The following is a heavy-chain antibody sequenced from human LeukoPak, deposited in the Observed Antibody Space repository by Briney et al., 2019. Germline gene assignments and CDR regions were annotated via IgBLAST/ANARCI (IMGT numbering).Heavy chain of an antibody. CDR2: IYYSGST. CDR3: ARERYCSSTSCSGGAFDI. D-gene: IGHD2-2*01. Sequence: PSETLSLTCTVSGGSISSYYWSWIRQPPGKGLEWIGYIYYSGSTNYNPSLKSRVTISVDTSKNQFSLKLSSVTAADTAVYYCARERYCSSTSCSGGAFDIWGQGTMVTVSS. CDR1: GGSISSYY. V-gene: IGHV4-59*12. J-gene: IGHJ3*02.